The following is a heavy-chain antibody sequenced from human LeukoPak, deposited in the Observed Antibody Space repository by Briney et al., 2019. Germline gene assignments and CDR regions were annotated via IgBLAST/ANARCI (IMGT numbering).Heavy chain of an antibody. J-gene: IGHJ5*02. V-gene: IGHV4-59*01. CDR3: ARGNARWFDP. CDR1: GGSISSYY. CDR2: IYYSGST. Sequence: SETLSLTCTVSGGSISSYYWSWIRQPPGKGLEWIGYIYYSGSTNYNPSLKSRVTISVDTSKNQFSLKLSSVTAADTAVYYCARGNARWFDPWGQGTLVTVSS.